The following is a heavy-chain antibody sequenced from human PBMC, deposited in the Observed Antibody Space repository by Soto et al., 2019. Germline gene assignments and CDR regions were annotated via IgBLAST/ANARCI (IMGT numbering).Heavy chain of an antibody. V-gene: IGHV1-18*01. J-gene: IGHJ4*02. CDR1: GYTFTNYG. CDR2: ITTYNDDT. Sequence: QVHLVQSATEVKKPGASVKVSCRASGYTFTNYGISWVRQAPGQGLEWMGWITTYNDDTNYAPKCQDRVTMTTDTSTSTAYMELRTLRSDDTAVYFCARGTTSSWTFWGQGTLVTVS. D-gene: IGHD6-13*01. CDR3: ARGTTSSWTF.